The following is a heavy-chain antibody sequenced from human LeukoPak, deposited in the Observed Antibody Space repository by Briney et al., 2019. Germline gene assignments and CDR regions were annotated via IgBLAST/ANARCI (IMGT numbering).Heavy chain of an antibody. D-gene: IGHD3-22*01. V-gene: IGHV4-39*01. Sequence: SETLSLTCTVSGGFISSSSYYWGWIRQPPGKGLEWIGSLHYGGSTYYNPSLKSRVTISVDTSKKQISLKQNSVTAADTAVYYCARLTFHYDGSGYYFDYWGQGTLVTVSS. CDR1: GGFISSSSYY. CDR2: LHYGGST. J-gene: IGHJ4*02. CDR3: ARLTFHYDGSGYYFDY.